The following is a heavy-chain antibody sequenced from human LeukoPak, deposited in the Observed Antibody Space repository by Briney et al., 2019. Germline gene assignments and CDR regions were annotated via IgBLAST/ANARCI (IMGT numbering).Heavy chain of an antibody. D-gene: IGHD6-13*01. CDR3: AKDRFGAAAGTGWFDP. CDR1: GFTFDDYA. Sequence: GGSLRLSCAASGFTFDDYAMHWVRQAPGKGLEWVSGISWNSGSIGYADSVKGRFTISRDNAKNSLYLQMNSLRAEDTALYYCAKDRFGAAAGTGWFDPWGQGTLVTVSS. J-gene: IGHJ5*02. V-gene: IGHV3-9*01. CDR2: ISWNSGSI.